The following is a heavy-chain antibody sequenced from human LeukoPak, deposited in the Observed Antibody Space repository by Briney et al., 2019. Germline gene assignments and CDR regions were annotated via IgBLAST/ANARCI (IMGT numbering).Heavy chain of an antibody. CDR2: ISAYNGNT. V-gene: IGHV1-18*01. Sequence: ASVKVSCKASVYTFTSYGISWVRQAPGQGLEWMGWISAYNGNTNYAQKLQGRVTMTTDTSTSTAYMELRSLRSDDTAVYYCARGREAVEMATISDYWGQGTLVTVSS. CDR1: VYTFTSYG. CDR3: ARGREAVEMATISDY. D-gene: IGHD5-24*01. J-gene: IGHJ4*02.